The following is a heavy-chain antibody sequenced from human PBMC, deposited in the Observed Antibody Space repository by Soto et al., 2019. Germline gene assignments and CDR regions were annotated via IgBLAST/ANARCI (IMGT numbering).Heavy chain of an antibody. CDR3: ARQIAGATKLDH. CDR1: GFTFSIFE. V-gene: IGHV3-48*03. J-gene: IGHJ4*02. Sequence: WGALGLGCASSGFTFSIFEMNWVRQAPGKGLDWLSYISSSDITIYYADSVKGRFTISRDNAKNSLYLQMNSLRVEDTAVYYCARQIAGATKLDHWGQGTLVTVSS. D-gene: IGHD1-26*01. CDR2: ISSSDITI.